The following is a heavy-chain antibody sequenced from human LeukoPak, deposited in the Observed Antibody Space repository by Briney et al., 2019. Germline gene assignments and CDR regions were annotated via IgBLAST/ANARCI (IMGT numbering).Heavy chain of an antibody. Sequence: SETLSLTCTVSGASISSSTCYWDWSRQPPGKGLEWMGSIFYSGSTNYKSSLWSRITISIDTSKNQFSLKLNSVTAADTAVYYCVRTCGRGTIDPGTSGFVDYWGQGTLVTVSS. D-gene: IGHD3-22*01. CDR1: GASISSSTCY. CDR2: IFYSGST. J-gene: IGHJ4*02. CDR3: VRTCGRGTIDPGTSGFVDY. V-gene: IGHV4-39*01.